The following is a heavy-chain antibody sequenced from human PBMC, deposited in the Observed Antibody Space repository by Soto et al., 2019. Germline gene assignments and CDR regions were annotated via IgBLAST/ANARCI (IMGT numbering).Heavy chain of an antibody. J-gene: IGHJ6*02. V-gene: IGHV1-2*04. D-gene: IGHD2-8*01. Sequence: SVKVSCKASGYSFTDYHIHWVRQAPGQGLEWLGRINPKSGGTSTAQKFQGWVTMTRDRSISTVYMELTRLRSDDTAVYFCARGHSTDCSNGVCSFFYNHEMDVWGQGTTVTV. CDR3: ARGHSTDCSNGVCSFFYNHEMDV. CDR2: INPKSGGT. CDR1: GYSFTDYH.